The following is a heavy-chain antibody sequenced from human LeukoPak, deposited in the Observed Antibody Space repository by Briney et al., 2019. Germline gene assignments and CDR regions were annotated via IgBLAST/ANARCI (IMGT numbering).Heavy chain of an antibody. V-gene: IGHV3-21*01. CDR1: WVSFSKYN. CDR2: ISGSGSYI. J-gene: IGHJ4*02. D-gene: IGHD3-22*01. CDR3: VRGGRSSGYYPKN. Sequence: PGGGPRLSSCAAWVSFSKYNMESGRRAAGEGREGGSSISGSGSYIYYADSVKGRFTISRDNAKNSLYLQMDSLRDEDTAVYYCVRGGRSSGYYPKNWGQGTLVTVSS.